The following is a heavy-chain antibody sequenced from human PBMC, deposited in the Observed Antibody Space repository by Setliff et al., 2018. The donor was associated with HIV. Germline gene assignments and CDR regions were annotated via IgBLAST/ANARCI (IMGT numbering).Heavy chain of an antibody. V-gene: IGHV3-48*03. CDR3: ARDATRGGDMDV. CDR1: GFTFSDYE. D-gene: IGHD2-15*01. J-gene: IGHJ6*03. CDR2: IYTNDGEI. Sequence: PGGSLRLSCAASGFTFSDYEMSWVRQAPGKGLEWVSYIYTNDGEIYYADSVRGRFTVSRDNAENSLYLQMNSLRAEDTAVYYCARDATRGGDMDVWAKGTTVTVSS.